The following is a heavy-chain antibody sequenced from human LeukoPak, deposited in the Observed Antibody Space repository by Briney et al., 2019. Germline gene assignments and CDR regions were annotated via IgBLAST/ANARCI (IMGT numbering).Heavy chain of an antibody. D-gene: IGHD4-17*01. CDR1: GGSISSGGYS. V-gene: IGHV4-30-2*01. CDR2: IYHSGST. J-gene: IGHJ6*02. Sequence: SETLSLTCAVSGGSISSGGYSWSWIRQPPGKGLEWIGYIYHSGSTYYNPSLKSRVTTSVDTSKNQFSLKLSSVTAADTAVYYCARGRGRTVTTRYYYYGMDVWGQGTTVTVSS. CDR3: ARGRGRTVTTRYYYYGMDV.